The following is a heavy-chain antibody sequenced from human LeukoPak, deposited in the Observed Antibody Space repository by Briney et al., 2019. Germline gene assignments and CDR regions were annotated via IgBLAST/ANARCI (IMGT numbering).Heavy chain of an antibody. CDR1: EFTFSSDW. V-gene: IGHV3-7*01. Sequence: GGALRLSCAASEFTFSSDWMSWVRQAPGKGLEWVANINQDGSEKYYVDSVNGRFNISRDNDKHSLFLQMNSLRAEDTAVYYCARAEKWGQGTLVTVSS. J-gene: IGHJ4*02. CDR3: ARAEK. CDR2: INQDGSEK.